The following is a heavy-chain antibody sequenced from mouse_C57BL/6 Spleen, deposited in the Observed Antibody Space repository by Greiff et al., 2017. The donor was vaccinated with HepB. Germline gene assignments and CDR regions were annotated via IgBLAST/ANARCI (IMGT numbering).Heavy chain of an antibody. V-gene: IGHV7-3*01. J-gene: IGHJ4*01. CDR2: IRNKAIGSTT. D-gene: IGHD1-1*01. Sequence: EVQGVESGGGLVQPGGSLSLSCAASGFTFTDYYMSWVRQPPGKALEWLGFIRNKAIGSTTDYSASVKGRFTISRANSQSILYLQMNALRAEDSATYYCARYIELRDAMDYWGQGTSVTVSA. CDR3: ARYIELRDAMDY. CDR1: GFTFTDYY.